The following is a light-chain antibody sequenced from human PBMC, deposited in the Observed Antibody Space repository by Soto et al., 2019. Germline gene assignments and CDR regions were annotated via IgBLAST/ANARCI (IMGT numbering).Light chain of an antibody. CDR3: QQRSNWPPSIT. J-gene: IGKJ5*01. V-gene: IGKV3-11*01. CDR1: QSVTTY. CDR2: DAS. Sequence: EIVLTQSPATLSLSPGERSNISCRASQSVTTYLAWYQQKPGQAPXXLXXDASDRATGIPARFSGSGSGTDFTLTITSLEPEEFAVYYCQQRSNWPPSITFGQGTRLEIK.